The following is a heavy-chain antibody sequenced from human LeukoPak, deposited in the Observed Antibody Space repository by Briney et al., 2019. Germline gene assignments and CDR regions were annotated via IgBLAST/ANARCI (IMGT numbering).Heavy chain of an antibody. Sequence: SVKVSCKASGGTFSSYAISWVRQAPGQGLEWMGRIIPILGIANYAQKFQGRVTITSDKSTSTAYMELSSLRSEDTAVYYCARERTVGGSGSYYNPSRRYYFDYWGQGTLVTVSS. V-gene: IGHV1-69*04. CDR3: ARERTVGGSGSYYNPSRRYYFDY. D-gene: IGHD3-10*01. CDR1: GGTFSSYA. CDR2: IIPILGIA. J-gene: IGHJ4*02.